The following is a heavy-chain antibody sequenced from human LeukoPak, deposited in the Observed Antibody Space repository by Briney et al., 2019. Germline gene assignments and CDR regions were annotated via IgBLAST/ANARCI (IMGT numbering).Heavy chain of an antibody. Sequence: TSETLSLTCTVSGGSISSYYWSWIRQPPGKGLEWIGYIYYSGSTNYNPSLKSRVTISVDTSKNQFSLKLSSVTAADTAVYYCARAPDYYGSGSSYFDYWGQGTLVTVSS. CDR3: ARAPDYYGSGSSYFDY. J-gene: IGHJ4*02. CDR1: GGSISSYY. V-gene: IGHV4-59*01. D-gene: IGHD3-10*01. CDR2: IYYSGST.